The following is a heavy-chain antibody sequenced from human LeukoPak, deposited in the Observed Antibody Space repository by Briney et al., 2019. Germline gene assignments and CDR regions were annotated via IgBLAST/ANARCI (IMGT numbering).Heavy chain of an antibody. V-gene: IGHV1-8*01. J-gene: IGHJ5*02. CDR1: GYTFTSYD. Sequence: ASVKVSCKASGYTFTSYDINWVRQATGQGLEWMGWMNPNSGNTGCAQKFQGRVTMTRNTSISTAYMELSSLRSEDTAVYYCARDKKNPLKRITGTTFAYNWFDPWGQGTLVTVSS. CDR3: ARDKKNPLKRITGTTFAYNWFDP. D-gene: IGHD1-20*01. CDR2: MNPNSGNT.